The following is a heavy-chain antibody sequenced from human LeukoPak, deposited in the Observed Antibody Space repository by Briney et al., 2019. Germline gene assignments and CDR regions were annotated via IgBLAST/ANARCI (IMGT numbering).Heavy chain of an antibody. CDR2: IVVGSGDT. CDR3: ATDGKRYCSSTSCRYWYFDL. CDR1: GFTFTTSA. Sequence: TSVKVSCKASGFTFTTSAMQWVRQARGQRLEWIGWIVVGSGDTNYAQKFQERVTITRDMSTSTAYMELSSLRSEDTAVYYCATDGKRYCSSTSCRYWYFDLWGRGTLVTVSS. D-gene: IGHD2-2*01. V-gene: IGHV1-58*02. J-gene: IGHJ2*01.